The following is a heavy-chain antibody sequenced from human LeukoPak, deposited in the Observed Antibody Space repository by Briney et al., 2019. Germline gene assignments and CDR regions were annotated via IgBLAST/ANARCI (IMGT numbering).Heavy chain of an antibody. J-gene: IGHJ4*02. Sequence: GGSLRLSCAASGFTFSSYGMHWVRQAPGKGLEWVAVISYDGNNKYYADSVKGRFTISRDNSRNTLYLQMYSLRAEDTAVYYCAKDIRIATGLASTIDYWGQGTLVTVSS. V-gene: IGHV3-30*18. D-gene: IGHD1-14*01. CDR1: GFTFSSYG. CDR3: AKDIRIATGLASTIDY. CDR2: ISYDGNNK.